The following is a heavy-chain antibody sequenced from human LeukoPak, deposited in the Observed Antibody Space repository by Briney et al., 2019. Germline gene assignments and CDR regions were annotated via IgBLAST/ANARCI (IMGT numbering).Heavy chain of an antibody. J-gene: IGHJ5*02. CDR1: GYTFTGYY. V-gene: IGHV1-2*02. D-gene: IGHD6-19*01. Sequence: ASVKVSCKASGYTFTGYYMHWVRQAPGQGLEWMGWINPNSGGTNYAQKFQGRVTMTRDTSISTAYMELSRLRSDDTAVYYCARDLGSAVAGGIGWFDPWGQGTLVTVSS. CDR2: INPNSGGT. CDR3: ARDLGSAVAGGIGWFDP.